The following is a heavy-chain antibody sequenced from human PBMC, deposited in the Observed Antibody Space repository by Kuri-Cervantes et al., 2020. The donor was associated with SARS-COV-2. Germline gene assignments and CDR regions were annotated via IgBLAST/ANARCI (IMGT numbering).Heavy chain of an antibody. CDR3: AKVVRGYYGSGSYEGGMDV. D-gene: IGHD3-10*01. CDR1: GFRFSDYG. V-gene: IGHV3-48*01. J-gene: IGHJ6*02. Sequence: GESLKISCAASGFRFSDYGMNWVRQGPEKGLECVAYINSSSTSIYYADSVKGRFTISRDNSKNTLYLQMNSLRAEDTAVYYCAKVVRGYYGSGSYEGGMDVWGQGTTVTVSS. CDR2: INSSSTSI.